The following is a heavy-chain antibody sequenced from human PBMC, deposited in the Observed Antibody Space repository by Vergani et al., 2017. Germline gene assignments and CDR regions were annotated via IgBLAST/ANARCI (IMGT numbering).Heavy chain of an antibody. CDR1: GGSFSGYY. Sequence: QVQLQQWGAGLLKPSETLSLTCAVYGGSFSGYYWSWIRQPPGKGLEWIGEINHSGSTNYNPSLKSRVTISVDTSKNQFSLKLSSVTAADTAVYYCARAKLWRRQNFDYWGQGTLVTVSS. V-gene: IGHV4-34*01. J-gene: IGHJ4*02. CDR2: INHSGST. CDR3: ARAKLWRRQNFDY. D-gene: IGHD7-27*01.